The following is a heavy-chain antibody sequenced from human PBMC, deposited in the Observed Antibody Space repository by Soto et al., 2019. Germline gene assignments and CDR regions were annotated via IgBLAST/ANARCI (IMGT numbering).Heavy chain of an antibody. J-gene: IGHJ5*02. D-gene: IGHD6-13*01. Sequence: SETLSLTCTVSGGSISSSSYYWGWIRQPPGEGLEWIGSIYYSGSTYYNPSLKSRVTISVDTSKNQFSLKLSSVTAADTAVYYCARHRDPVAAAGTVNWFDPWGQGTLVTVSS. CDR3: ARHRDPVAAAGTVNWFDP. V-gene: IGHV4-39*01. CDR1: GGSISSSSYY. CDR2: IYYSGST.